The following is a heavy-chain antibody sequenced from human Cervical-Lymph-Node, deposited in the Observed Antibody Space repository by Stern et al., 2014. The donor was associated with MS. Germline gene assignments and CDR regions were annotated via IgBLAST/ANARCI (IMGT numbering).Heavy chain of an antibody. CDR2: IYPADADT. V-gene: IGHV5-51*01. CDR3: VRRRDSAGYDTFDL. J-gene: IGHJ3*01. CDR1: GYTFSNFC. D-gene: IGHD3-22*01. Sequence: VQLVESGAEVKKPGESLKISCRTSGYTFSNFCIGWVRQMPGKGLEWMGVIYPADADTTYSPPFKGQVTISADESISTAYLQWRSLKASDTAMYYCVRRRDSAGYDTFDLWGQGTMLIVSS.